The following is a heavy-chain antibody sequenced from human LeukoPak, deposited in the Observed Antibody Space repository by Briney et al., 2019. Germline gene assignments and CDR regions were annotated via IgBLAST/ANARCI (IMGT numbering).Heavy chain of an antibody. CDR2: INPNSGGT. CDR1: GYTFTGYY. J-gene: IGHJ5*02. V-gene: IGHV1-2*02. Sequence: ASVKVSCKASGYTFTGYYMHWVRQAPGQGLEWMGWINPNSGGTNYAQKFQGRVTMTSDTSITTAYMELSRPRSDDTAVYYCARGASGVYTVTTSWFDPWGQGTLVTVSS. CDR3: ARGASGVYTVTTSWFDP. D-gene: IGHD4-17*01.